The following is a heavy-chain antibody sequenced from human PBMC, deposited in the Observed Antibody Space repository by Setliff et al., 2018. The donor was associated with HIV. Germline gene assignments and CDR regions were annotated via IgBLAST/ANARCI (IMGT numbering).Heavy chain of an antibody. CDR3: ATDLHWAFDY. CDR2: INGDSTFI. D-gene: IGHD7-27*01. V-gene: IGHV3-21*01. CDR1: GFTFSDYP. Sequence: GGSLRLSCAASGFTFSDYPMNWVRQAPGKGLEWVSSINGDSTFIYYADSVKGRFAISRDNAKNSLYLQMNSLRAEDAAVYYCATDLHWAFDYWGQGSLVTVSS. J-gene: IGHJ4*02.